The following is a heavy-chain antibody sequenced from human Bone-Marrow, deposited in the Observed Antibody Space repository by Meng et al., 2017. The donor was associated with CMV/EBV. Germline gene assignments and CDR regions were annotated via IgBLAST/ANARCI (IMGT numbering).Heavy chain of an antibody. D-gene: IGHD1-26*01. CDR1: GYTFTGYY. J-gene: IGHJ4*02. CDR3: ARGLLGRRGNGSYYDIDY. CDR2: INPNSGGT. V-gene: IGHV1-2*02. Sequence: ASVKVSCKASGYTFTGYYMHWVRQAPGQGLEWMGWINPNSGGTNYAQKLQGRVTMTRDTSISTDYMELSSLRSDDTAVYYCARGLLGRRGNGSYYDIDYWGQGTLVTVSS.